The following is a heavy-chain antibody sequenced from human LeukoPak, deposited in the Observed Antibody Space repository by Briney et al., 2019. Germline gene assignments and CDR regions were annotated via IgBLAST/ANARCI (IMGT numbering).Heavy chain of an antibody. V-gene: IGHV1-18*01. J-gene: IGHJ5*02. D-gene: IGHD5-12*01. CDR1: GYTFTNYG. CDR2: ISAYNGHT. Sequence: ASVKVSFKASGYTFTNYGIGWVRQAPGQGLEWMGWISAYNGHTNYAQKFQGRVTMTTDTSTSTAYVELRSLRSDDTAIYYCARALYSDYYSYLNWFDPWGQGTLATVSS. CDR3: ARALYSDYYSYLNWFDP.